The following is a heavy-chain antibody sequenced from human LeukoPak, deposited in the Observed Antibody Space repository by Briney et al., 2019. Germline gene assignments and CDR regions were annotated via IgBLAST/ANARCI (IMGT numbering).Heavy chain of an antibody. J-gene: IGHJ6*03. CDR1: GGTFSSYA. CDR3: ARARTSQQLAVYYYYMDV. Sequence: SVKVSCKASGGTFSSYAISWVRQAPGQGLEWMGGIIPIFGTANYAQKFQGRVTITTDESTSTAYMELSSLRSEDTAVYYCARARTSQQLAVYYYYMDVWGKGTTVTVSS. V-gene: IGHV1-69*05. D-gene: IGHD6-13*01. CDR2: IIPIFGTA.